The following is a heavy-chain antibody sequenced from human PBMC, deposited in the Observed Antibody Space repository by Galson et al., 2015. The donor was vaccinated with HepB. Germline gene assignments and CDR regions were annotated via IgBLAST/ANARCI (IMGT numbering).Heavy chain of an antibody. Sequence: SLRLSCAASGFTVSSHYMSWVRQASGKGLEWVSVIYSGGGTYYADSVKGRFTISRDNSKNTLYLQMNSLRAEDTAVYYCAKPPRQWLGYWGQGTLVTVSS. CDR2: IYSGGGT. CDR1: GFTVSSHY. V-gene: IGHV3-53*01. D-gene: IGHD6-19*01. CDR3: AKPPRQWLGY. J-gene: IGHJ4*02.